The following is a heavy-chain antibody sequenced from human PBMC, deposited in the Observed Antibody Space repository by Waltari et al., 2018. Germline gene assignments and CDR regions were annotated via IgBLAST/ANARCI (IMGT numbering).Heavy chain of an antibody. D-gene: IGHD1-26*01. CDR3: VTGGHYFGA. CDR1: GFTFSDAW. J-gene: IGHJ5*02. CDR2: IKKKRDGGTT. V-gene: IGHV3-15*01. Sequence: EVHLVESGGGLIKPGESLRLSCGASGFTFSDAWMSWVRQVPGKGPEWVGRIKKKRDGGTTEYAVPVKGRFTISREDSKHTLDLQMNSLKTEDTAVYYCVTGGHYFGAWGQGTLVTVSS.